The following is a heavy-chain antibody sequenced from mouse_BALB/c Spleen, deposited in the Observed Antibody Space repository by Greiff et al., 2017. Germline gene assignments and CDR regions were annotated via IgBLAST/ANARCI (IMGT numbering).Heavy chain of an antibody. Sequence: ESGPGLVKPSQSLSLTCTVTGYSITSDYAWNWIRQFPGNKLEWMGYISYSGSTSYNPSLKSRISITRDTSKNQFFLQLNSVTTEDTATYYCARANFYWYFDVWGAGTTVTVSS. J-gene: IGHJ1*01. CDR1: GYSITSDYA. V-gene: IGHV3-2*02. CDR3: ARANFYWYFDV. CDR2: ISYSGST. D-gene: IGHD4-1*01.